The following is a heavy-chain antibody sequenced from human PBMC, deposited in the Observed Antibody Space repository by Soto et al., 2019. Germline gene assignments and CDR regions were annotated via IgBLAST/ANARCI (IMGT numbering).Heavy chain of an antibody. CDR2: INPNSGGT. CDR1: GYTFTGYY. V-gene: IGHV1-2*04. J-gene: IGHJ6*03. CDR3: ARDGGLDVDTVMAPYYSYMDV. D-gene: IGHD5-18*01. Sequence: ASVKVSCKASGYTFTGYYMHWVRQAPGQGLEWMGWINPNSGGTNYAQKFQGWVTMTRDTSISTAYMELSRLRSDDTAVYYCARDGGLDVDTVMAPYYSYMDVGGKGTTVPVSS.